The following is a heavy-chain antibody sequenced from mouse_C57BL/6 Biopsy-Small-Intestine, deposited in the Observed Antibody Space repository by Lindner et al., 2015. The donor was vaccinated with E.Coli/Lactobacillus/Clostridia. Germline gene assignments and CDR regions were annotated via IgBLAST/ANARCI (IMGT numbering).Heavy chain of an antibody. J-gene: IGHJ3*01. CDR1: GYAFSSSW. V-gene: IGHV1-82*01. CDR2: IYPGDGDT. CDR3: ATRTAQAKVAWFAY. Sequence: VQLQESGPELVKPGASVKISCKASGYAFSSSWMNWVKQRPGKGLEWIGRIYPGDGDTNYNGNFKGKATLTADKSSSTAYMRLSSLTSEDSAVYFCATRTAQAKVAWFAYWGQGTLVTVSA. D-gene: IGHD3-2*02.